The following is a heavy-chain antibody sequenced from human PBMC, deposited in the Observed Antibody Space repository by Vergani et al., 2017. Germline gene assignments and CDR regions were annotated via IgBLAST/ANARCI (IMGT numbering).Heavy chain of an antibody. J-gene: IGHJ5*02. CDR3: ERGDQQSGWFDP. CDR1: GGSFSGYY. V-gene: IGHV4-34*01. D-gene: IGHD1/OR15-1a*01. CDR2: INHSGST. Sequence: QVQLQQWGAGLLKPSETLSLTCAVYGGSFSGYYWSWIRQPPGKGLEWIGEINHSGSTNYNTSLKSRVTISVDTSKNQFSLKLSSVTPADTAVYYCERGDQQSGWFDPWGQGTLVTVSS.